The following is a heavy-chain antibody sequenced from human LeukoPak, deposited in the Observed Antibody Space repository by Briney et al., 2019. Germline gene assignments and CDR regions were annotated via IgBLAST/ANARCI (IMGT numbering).Heavy chain of an antibody. CDR2: ITSSGGST. J-gene: IGHJ6*03. CDR1: GLTFSAYA. Sequence: GGSLRLSCVSSGLTFSAYAMSWVRQAPGRGLEWVSGITSSGGSTYYADSVKGRFTIPTDNSKNTLLLQMNGLRAEDTAVYYCAKRGGYCSSASCYYYYYMDVWGKGTTVTVSS. D-gene: IGHD2-2*01. V-gene: IGHV3-23*01. CDR3: AKRGGYCSSASCYYYYYMDV.